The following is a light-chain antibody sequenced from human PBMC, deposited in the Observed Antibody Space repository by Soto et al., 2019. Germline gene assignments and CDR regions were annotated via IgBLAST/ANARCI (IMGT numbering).Light chain of an antibody. J-gene: IGKJ1*01. V-gene: IGKV3-20*01. CDR3: QQYVTSPPSWA. CDR1: QSVSSSY. CDR2: DAS. Sequence: ETVLTQSPGTLSLSPGERATLSCRASQSVSSSYLAWYQQKPGQAPRLLIYDASSRATGIPDRFSGSGSGKDVTLTISRLEPEDFAVYYCQQYVTSPPSWAFGQGTKVEIK.